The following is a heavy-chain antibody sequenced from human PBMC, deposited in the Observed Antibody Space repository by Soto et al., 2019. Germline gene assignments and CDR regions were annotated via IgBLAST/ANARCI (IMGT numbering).Heavy chain of an antibody. J-gene: IGHJ4*02. CDR2: IYWDDDN. D-gene: IGHD3-3*01. CDR1: GFSLTTSGVG. Sequence: QITLNESGPTVVRPTETLTLTCRFSGFSLTTSGVGVGWIRQSPGRAPEWLALIYWDDDNSYSASLKSRLTIIKDTSKNQVVLTVSDLDPTDTATYYCAHRVLRTVFGLVTATAIYFDFWGQGTPVAVSS. CDR3: AHRVLRTVFGLVTATAIYFDF. V-gene: IGHV2-5*02.